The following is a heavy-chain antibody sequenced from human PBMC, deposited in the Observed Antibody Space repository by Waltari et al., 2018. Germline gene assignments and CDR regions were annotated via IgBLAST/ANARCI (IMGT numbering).Heavy chain of an antibody. D-gene: IGHD6-25*01. J-gene: IGHJ6*03. CDR1: GGSFSGYY. Sequence: QVQLQQWGAGLLKPSETLSLTCAVYGGSFSGYYWSWLRQPPGKGLEGIGEINHSGSTNYNPSLKSRVTISVDTSKNQFSLKLSSVTAADTAVYYCARGQYYSSGLWYYYYYYMDVWGKGTTVTVSS. V-gene: IGHV4-34*01. CDR2: INHSGST. CDR3: ARGQYYSSGLWYYYYYYMDV.